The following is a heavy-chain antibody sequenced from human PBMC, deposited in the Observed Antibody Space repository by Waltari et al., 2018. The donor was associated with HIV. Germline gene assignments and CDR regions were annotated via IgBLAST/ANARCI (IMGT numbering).Heavy chain of an antibody. CDR3: VGGVGGDYPYFLNY. J-gene: IGHJ4*01. D-gene: IGHD2-21*01. CDR1: PFISHDSS. CDR2: IRSDSVHT. V-gene: IGHV3-21*01. Sequence: MQLVESGGGLVTPGGSLTLSCAASPFISHDSSLIWVRQAPGEGLEGGCFIRSDSVHTYYGDSLKGLCIISRDNTRNSVYLHMSIWRANDTAIYFCVGGVGGDYPYFLNYWGHGTLVTVSS.